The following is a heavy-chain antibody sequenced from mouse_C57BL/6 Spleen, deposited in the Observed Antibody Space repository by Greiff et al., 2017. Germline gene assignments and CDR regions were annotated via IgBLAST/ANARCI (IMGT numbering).Heavy chain of an antibody. D-gene: IGHD4-1*01. Sequence: QVQLQQPGAELVMPGASVKLSCKASGYTFTSYWMHWVKQRPGQGLEWIGEIDPSDSYTNYNQKFKGKSTLTVDKSSSTAYMQLSSLTSEDSAVYYCARGVLTGTGAMECWGQGTSVTVSS. V-gene: IGHV1-69*01. CDR2: IDPSDSYT. J-gene: IGHJ4*01. CDR1: GYTFTSYW. CDR3: ARGVLTGTGAMEC.